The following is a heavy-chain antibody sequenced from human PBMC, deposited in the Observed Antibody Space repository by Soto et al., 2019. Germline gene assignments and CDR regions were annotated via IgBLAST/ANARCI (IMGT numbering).Heavy chain of an antibody. CDR2: INHSGSA. J-gene: IGHJ4*02. Sequence: SETLSLTCAVYWESFIGCIWTWIRQTPGEGMQWIGQINHSGSAYYTPSLKSRVTISVHTSNSQFSLELSSVTAADTAVYYCARGLITGSHYSGGWYYFDSWGQGTQVTVS. V-gene: IGHV4-34*01. CDR1: WESFIGCI. CDR3: ARGLITGSHYSGGWYYFDS. D-gene: IGHD6-19*01.